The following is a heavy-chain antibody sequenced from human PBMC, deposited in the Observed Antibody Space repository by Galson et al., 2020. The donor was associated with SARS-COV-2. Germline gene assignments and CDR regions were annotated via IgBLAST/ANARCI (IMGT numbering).Heavy chain of an antibody. J-gene: IGHJ3*02. D-gene: IGHD2-2*01. CDR3: AREDIVVVPAAIPGAFDI. CDR2: ISSSSSTI. Sequence: GGSLRLSCAASGFTFSSYSMNWIRQAPGKGLEWVSYISSSSSTIYYADSVKGRFTISRDNAKNSLYLQMNSLRAEDTAVYYCAREDIVVVPAAIPGAFDIWGQGTMVTVSS. V-gene: IGHV3-48*01. CDR1: GFTFSSYS.